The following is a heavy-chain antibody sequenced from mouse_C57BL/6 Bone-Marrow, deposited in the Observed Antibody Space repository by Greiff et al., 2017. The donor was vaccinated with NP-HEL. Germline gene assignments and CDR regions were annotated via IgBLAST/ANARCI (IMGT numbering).Heavy chain of an antibody. CDR1: GFNIKDDY. J-gene: IGHJ4*01. CDR2: IDPENGDT. CDR3: TTGGSSAYAMDY. D-gene: IGHD1-1*01. V-gene: IGHV14-4*01. Sequence: VQLQQSGAELVRPGASVKLSCTVSGFNIKDDYMHWVKQRPEQGLEWIGWIDPENGDTEYASKFQGKATITADTSSNTAYLQLSSLTSEDTAGDYCTTGGSSAYAMDYGGQGTSVTVSA.